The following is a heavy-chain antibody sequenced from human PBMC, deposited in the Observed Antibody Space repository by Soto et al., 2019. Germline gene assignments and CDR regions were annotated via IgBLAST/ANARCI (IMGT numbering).Heavy chain of an antibody. CDR2: IKSKTDGGTT. J-gene: IGHJ4*02. D-gene: IGHD6-19*01. Sequence: PGGSLRLSCAASGFTFSNAWMSWVRQAPGKGLEWIGRIKSKTDGGTTDYAAPVKGRFTISRDDSKNTLYLQMNSLKTEDTAVYYCTTYSSGWYSDYWGQGTLVTVSS. V-gene: IGHV3-15*01. CDR3: TTYSSGWYSDY. CDR1: GFTFSNAW.